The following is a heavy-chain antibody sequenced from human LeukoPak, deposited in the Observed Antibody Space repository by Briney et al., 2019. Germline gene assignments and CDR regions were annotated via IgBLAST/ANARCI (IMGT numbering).Heavy chain of an antibody. Sequence: GGSLRLSCAASGFTFSSYAMSWVRQAPGKGLEWGSFITTNGGRTSYADSVEGRFTISRDNPRNTLYMQMNSLRDEDTAVYYCAIMHGYYDGTGYWVQWGQGTLVTVSS. D-gene: IGHD3-22*01. CDR3: AIMHGYYDGTGYWVQ. J-gene: IGHJ1*01. CDR1: GFTFSSYA. V-gene: IGHV3-23*01. CDR2: ITTNGGRT.